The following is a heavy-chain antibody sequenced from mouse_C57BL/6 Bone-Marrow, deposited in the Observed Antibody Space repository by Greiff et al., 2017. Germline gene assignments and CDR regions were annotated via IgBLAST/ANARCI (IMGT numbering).Heavy chain of an antibody. CDR1: GYTFTSYD. D-gene: IGHD1-1*01. J-gene: IGHJ1*03. Sequence: VQLQQSGPELVKPGASVKLSCKASGYTFTSYDINWVKQRPGQGLEWIGWSYPRDGSTKYNEKFKGQATLTVDTSSSTADMELHSLPSEDSAVYCCARVEFDGSSGDWCFDDWGKGTTVTVSA. V-gene: IGHV1-85*01. CDR2: SYPRDGST. CDR3: ARVEFDGSSGDWCFDD.